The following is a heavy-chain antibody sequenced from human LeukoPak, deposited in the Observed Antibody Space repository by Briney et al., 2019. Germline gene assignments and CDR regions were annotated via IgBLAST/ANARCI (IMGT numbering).Heavy chain of an antibody. V-gene: IGHV3-53*01. Sequence: PGGSLRLSCAASGFTVSSNYMSWVRQAPGKGLEWVSVIYSVGSTYYADSVKGRITISRDNSKNTLYLQMNSLRAEDTAVYYCARDRMVSSAFDYWGQGTLVAVSS. J-gene: IGHJ4*02. CDR3: ARDRMVSSAFDY. CDR2: IYSVGST. D-gene: IGHD6-19*01. CDR1: GFTVSSNY.